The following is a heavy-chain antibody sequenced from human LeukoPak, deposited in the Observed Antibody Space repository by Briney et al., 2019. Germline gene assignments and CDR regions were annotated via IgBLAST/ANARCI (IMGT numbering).Heavy chain of an antibody. Sequence: SETLSLTRTVSGGSISSYYWSWIRQPPGKGLEWIGYIYYSGSTNYNPSLKSRVTISVDTSKNQFSLKLSSVTAADTAVYYCARERFWSGSRWYWFDPWGQGTLVTVSS. V-gene: IGHV4-59*01. D-gene: IGHD3-3*01. CDR3: ARERFWSGSRWYWFDP. J-gene: IGHJ5*02. CDR2: IYYSGST. CDR1: GGSISSYY.